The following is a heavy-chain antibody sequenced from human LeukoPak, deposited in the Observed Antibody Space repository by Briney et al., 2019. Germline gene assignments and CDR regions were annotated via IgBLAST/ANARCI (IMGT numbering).Heavy chain of an antibody. CDR1: VGTFSSYA. D-gene: IGHD5-18*01. Sequence: SVKVSCKASVGTFSSYAISWMRQAPGQGLEWMGRIIPILGIANYAQKFQGRVTITADKSTSTAYMKLSSLRAEDTALYYCARGDTAMLEDYWGQGTLVTVSS. CDR3: ARGDTAMLEDY. CDR2: IIPILGIA. V-gene: IGHV1-69*04. J-gene: IGHJ4*02.